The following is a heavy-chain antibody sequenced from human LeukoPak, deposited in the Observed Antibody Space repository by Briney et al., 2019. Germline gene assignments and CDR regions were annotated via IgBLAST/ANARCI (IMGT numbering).Heavy chain of an antibody. CDR1: GGTFSSYA. CDR2: IIPIFGTA. D-gene: IGHD2-2*01. J-gene: IGHJ6*03. V-gene: IGHV1-69*05. CDR3: ADCGSTSCYYYYYMDV. Sequence: SVKVSCKASGGTFSSYAISWVRQAPGQGLEWMGRIIPIFGTANYAQKFQGRVTITTDESTSTAYMELSSLRSEDTAVYYCADCGSTSCYYYYYMDVWGKGTTVTVSS.